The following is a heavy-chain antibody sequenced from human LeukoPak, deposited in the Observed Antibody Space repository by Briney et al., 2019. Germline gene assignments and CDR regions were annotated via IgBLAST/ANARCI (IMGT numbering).Heavy chain of an antibody. CDR2: INPNSGGT. J-gene: IGHJ6*03. CDR3: ARGALQWLVYHDYYYMDV. V-gene: IGHV1-2*02. D-gene: IGHD6-19*01. CDR1: GYTFTGYF. Sequence: ASVKVSCKASGYTFTGYFMHWVRQAPGQGLEWMGWINPNSGGTNYAQKFQGRVTMTRDPSISTAYMELSRLRSDDTAVYYCARGALQWLVYHDYYYMDVWGKGTTVTVSS.